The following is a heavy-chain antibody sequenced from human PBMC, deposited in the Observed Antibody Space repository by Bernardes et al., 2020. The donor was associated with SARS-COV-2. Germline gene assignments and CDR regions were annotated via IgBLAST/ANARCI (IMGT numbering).Heavy chain of an antibody. CDR1: SASINSGSYY. Sequence: TLSLTCTVSSASINSGSYYWDWIRQPAGKGLEWIGRIHTSGSPNYYPSLKSRVTISMDTSKNQFSLRLTSVTAADTAVYYCARSHRLGSYYNPFFDDWGQGILVTVSS. CDR3: ARSHRLGSYYNPFFDD. V-gene: IGHV4-61*02. CDR2: IHTSGSP. J-gene: IGHJ4*02. D-gene: IGHD3-10*01.